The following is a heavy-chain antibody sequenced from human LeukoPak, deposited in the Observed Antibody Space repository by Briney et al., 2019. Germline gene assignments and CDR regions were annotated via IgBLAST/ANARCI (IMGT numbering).Heavy chain of an antibody. V-gene: IGHV1-69*13. D-gene: IGHD2-2*01. CDR1: GGTFSSYA. CDR2: IIPIFGTA. J-gene: IGHJ4*02. CDR3: ARGPVPDIVVVTLDY. Sequence: SVKVSCKASGGTFSSYAISWVRQAPGQGLEWMGGIIPIFGTANYAQKFQGRVTITADESTSTAYMEPSSLRSEDTAVYYCARGPVPDIVVVTLDYWGQGTLVTVSS.